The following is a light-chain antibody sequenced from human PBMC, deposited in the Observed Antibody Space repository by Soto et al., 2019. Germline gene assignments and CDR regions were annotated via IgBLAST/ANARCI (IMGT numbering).Light chain of an antibody. CDR1: SYNIGSNT. CDR2: SNN. Sequence: QSVLTQPPSASGTPGQRVTISCSGSSYNIGSNTVNWYQQLPGTAPKLLIYSNNQRPSGVPDRFSGSKSGTSASLAISGLQSEDEADYYCAAWDDSLNARVSGGGTQLTVL. J-gene: IGLJ3*02. CDR3: AAWDDSLNARV. V-gene: IGLV1-44*01.